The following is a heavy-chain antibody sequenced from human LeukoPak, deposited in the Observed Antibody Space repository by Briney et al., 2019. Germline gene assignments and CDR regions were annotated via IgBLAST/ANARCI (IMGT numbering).Heavy chain of an antibody. V-gene: IGHV3-30*02. CDR3: AKGGDHNAYSYVDY. CDR1: GFIFSSYG. Sequence: GGSLRLSCAASGFIFSSYGMHWVRQAPGKGLEWVSFIRYDGRNTYYADSVKGRFTIPRDNSKNTLYLQMHSLRAEDTAVYYCAKGGDHNAYSYVDYWGQGTLVTVST. D-gene: IGHD3-16*01. CDR2: IRYDGRNT. J-gene: IGHJ4*02.